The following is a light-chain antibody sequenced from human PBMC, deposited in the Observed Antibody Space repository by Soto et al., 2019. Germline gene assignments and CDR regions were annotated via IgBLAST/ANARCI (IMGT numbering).Light chain of an antibody. CDR2: EVS. V-gene: IGLV2-8*01. CDR1: SSDVGANNDY. CDR3: SSYAGSDNFV. J-gene: IGLJ1*01. Sequence: QSVLTQPPSASGSPGQSVTISCTGTSSDVGANNDYVSWYQQHPGKVPKLMIYEVSKRPPGVPDRFSGSKSGNTASLTVSGLQADDEADYYCSSYAGSDNFVFGTGTKV.